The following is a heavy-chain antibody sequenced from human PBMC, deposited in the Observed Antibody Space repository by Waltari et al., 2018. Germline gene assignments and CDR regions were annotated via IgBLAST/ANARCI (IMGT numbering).Heavy chain of an antibody. D-gene: IGHD3-22*01. CDR2: IIPILGIA. Sequence: QVQLVQSGAEVKKPGSSVKVSCKASGGTFSRSAVSWVRQAPGQGLEWMGGIIPILGIANYAQKFQGRVTITADKSTSTAYMELSSLRSEDTAVYYCARGLVYYDSSGYYFDYWGQGTLVTVSS. CDR1: GGTFSRSA. J-gene: IGHJ4*02. V-gene: IGHV1-69*10. CDR3: ARGLVYYDSSGYYFDY.